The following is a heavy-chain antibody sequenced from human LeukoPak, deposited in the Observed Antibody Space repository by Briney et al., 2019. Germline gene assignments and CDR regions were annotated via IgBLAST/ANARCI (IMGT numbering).Heavy chain of an antibody. V-gene: IGHV1-46*01. D-gene: IGHD4-23*01. CDR1: GYTLTELS. CDR3: ARDYGGNSWMDY. CDR2: INPSGGST. Sequence: AASVKVSCKVSGYTLTELSMHWVRQAPGQGLEWMGIINPSGGSTSYAQKFQGRVTMTRDTSTSTVYMELSSLRSEDTAVYYCARDYGGNSWMDYWGQGTLVTVSS. J-gene: IGHJ4*02.